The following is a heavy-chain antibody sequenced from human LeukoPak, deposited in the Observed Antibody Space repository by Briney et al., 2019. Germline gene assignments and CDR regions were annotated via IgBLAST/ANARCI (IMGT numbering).Heavy chain of an antibody. Sequence: ASLKVSCKASGYTFTGYYMHWVRQAPGQGLEWMGRINPDSGGTDYAQKFQGRVTMTRDTSISSAYMELSRLRSDDTAVYYCARELGATTHFDYWGQGTLVTVSS. CDR1: GYTFTGYY. V-gene: IGHV1-2*06. J-gene: IGHJ4*02. CDR3: ARELGATTHFDY. D-gene: IGHD1-26*01. CDR2: INPDSGGT.